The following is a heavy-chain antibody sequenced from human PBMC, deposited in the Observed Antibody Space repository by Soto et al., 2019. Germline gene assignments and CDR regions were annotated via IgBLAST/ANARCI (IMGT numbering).Heavy chain of an antibody. CDR3: ATRFKYASGTSPWDY. D-gene: IGHD3-10*01. CDR2: IYYSGST. J-gene: IGHJ4*02. CDR1: GGSISSYY. V-gene: IGHV4-59*01. Sequence: SETLSLTCTVSGGSISSYYWIWIRQPPGKGLEWIGYIYYSGSTNYNPSLKSRVTISVDTSKNQFSLKLSSVTAADTAVYYCATRFKYASGTSPWDYWGPGTLVTLSS.